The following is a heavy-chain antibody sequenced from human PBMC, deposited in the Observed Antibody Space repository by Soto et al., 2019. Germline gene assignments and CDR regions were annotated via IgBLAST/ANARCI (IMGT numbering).Heavy chain of an antibody. Sequence: SETLSLTCIVSGVSVRSYTWSWVRQPANKGLEWIGRVFSSVSATYNPSLKSRVSISMDTPENRISLKPDSVTAADAGVYFCARDGMTTGDTWGPGTLVTVSS. J-gene: IGHJ4*02. CDR3: ARDGMTTGDT. V-gene: IGHV4-4*07. D-gene: IGHD2-21*02. CDR2: VFSSVSA. CDR1: GVSVRSYT.